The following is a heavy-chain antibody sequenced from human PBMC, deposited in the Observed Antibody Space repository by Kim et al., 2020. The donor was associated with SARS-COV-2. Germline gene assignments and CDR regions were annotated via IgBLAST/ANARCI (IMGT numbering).Heavy chain of an antibody. J-gene: IGHJ4*02. V-gene: IGHV3-21*01. CDR2: ISSSSSYI. Sequence: GGSLRLSCAASGFTFSSYTMNWVRQAPGKGLEWVSSISSSSSYIYYADSVTGRFTISRDNAKNSLYLQMNSLRAEDTAVYYCARDLSKTEYIISWSDYWGQGTLVTVSS. D-gene: IGHD6-13*01. CDR3: ARDLSKTEYIISWSDY. CDR1: GFTFSSYT.